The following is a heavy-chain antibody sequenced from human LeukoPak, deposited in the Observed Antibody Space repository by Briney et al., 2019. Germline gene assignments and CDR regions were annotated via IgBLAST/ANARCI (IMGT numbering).Heavy chain of an antibody. J-gene: IGHJ4*02. CDR1: GGSISSSSYY. CDR3: ARGPYDFWSGSRFDY. V-gene: IGHV4-39*07. D-gene: IGHD3-3*01. Sequence: SETLSLTCTVSGGSISSSSYYWSWIRQPPGKGLEWIGEINHSGSTNYNPSLKSRVTISVDTSKNQFSLKLSSVTAADTAVYYCARGPYDFWSGSRFDYWGQGTLVTVSS. CDR2: INHSGST.